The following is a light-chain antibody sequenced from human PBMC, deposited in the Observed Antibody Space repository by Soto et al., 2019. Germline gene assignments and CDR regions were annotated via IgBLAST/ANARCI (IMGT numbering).Light chain of an antibody. Sequence: EIVLTQSPATLSLSPGERATLSCRASQSISTFLAWYQQKPGQAPRLLIYDASNRATSIPDRFSGSGSGTDFTRTISRLEPEDFAVYYCQQYGSSGTFGQGTKVDIK. J-gene: IGKJ1*01. CDR2: DAS. CDR1: QSISTF. V-gene: IGKV3-20*01. CDR3: QQYGSSGT.